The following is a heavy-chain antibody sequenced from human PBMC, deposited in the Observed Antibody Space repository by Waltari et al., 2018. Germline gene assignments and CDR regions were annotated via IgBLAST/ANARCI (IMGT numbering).Heavy chain of an antibody. J-gene: IGHJ5*02. D-gene: IGHD4-4*01. V-gene: IGHV4-4*08. CDR2: IYPSGIT. CDR1: PGSIRSFY. CDR3: ARTAPPYSNAAYGGWSDP. Sequence: QVQLQESGPGLVKPSETLSLTCTVSPGSIRSFYWSWIRLPPGKGLGWVGYIYPSGITSYNPSLKSRVTIGVDTSKNHFSLKMRSVTAADTAVYYCARTAPPYSNAAYGGWSDPWGQGTLVTVSS.